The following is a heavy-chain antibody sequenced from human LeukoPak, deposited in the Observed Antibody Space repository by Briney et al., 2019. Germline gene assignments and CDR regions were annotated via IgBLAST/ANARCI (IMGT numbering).Heavy chain of an antibody. D-gene: IGHD5-12*01. V-gene: IGHV4-59*08. CDR1: GGSISSYY. Sequence: SETLSLTCTVSGGSISSYYWSWIRQPPGKGLEWIGYIYYSGSTNYNPSLKSRVTISVDTSKNQFSLKLSSVTAADTAVYYCARGSKGYSGYDLYYYYGMDVWGQGTTVTVSS. CDR2: IYYSGST. J-gene: IGHJ6*02. CDR3: ARGSKGYSGYDLYYYYGMDV.